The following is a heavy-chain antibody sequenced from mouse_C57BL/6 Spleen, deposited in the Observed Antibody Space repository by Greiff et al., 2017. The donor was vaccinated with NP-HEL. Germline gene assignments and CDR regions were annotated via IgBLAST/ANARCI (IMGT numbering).Heavy chain of an antibody. CDR3: ARAPLYYVNAMDY. CDR2: ISDGGSYT. V-gene: IGHV5-4*03. Sequence: EVMLVESGGGLVKPGGSLKLSCAASGFTFSSYAMSWVRQTPEKRLEWVATISDGGSYTYYPDNVKGRFTISRDNAKNNLYLQMSHLKSEDTAMYYCARAPLYYVNAMDYWGQGTSVTVSS. D-gene: IGHD1-1*01. CDR1: GFTFSSYA. J-gene: IGHJ4*01.